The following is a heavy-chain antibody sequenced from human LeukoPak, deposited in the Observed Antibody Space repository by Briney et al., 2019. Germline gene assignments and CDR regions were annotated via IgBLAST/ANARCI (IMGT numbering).Heavy chain of an antibody. V-gene: IGHV4-59*08. CDR3: ARVEYSSSFWFDP. CDR2: IYSTGST. CDR1: GGSISSYY. D-gene: IGHD6-13*01. J-gene: IGHJ5*02. Sequence: PSETLSLTCTVSGGSISSYYWSWIRQPPGKRLEWIGYIYSTGSTNYNPSLKSRVTISIDTSKNQFSLKLSSVTSADTAVFYCARVEYSSSFWFDPWGQGTLVTVSS.